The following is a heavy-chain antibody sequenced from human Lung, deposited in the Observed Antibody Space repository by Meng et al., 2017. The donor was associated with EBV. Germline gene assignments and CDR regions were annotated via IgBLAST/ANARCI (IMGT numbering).Heavy chain of an antibody. CDR3: ARDLTYCSGGSCYPTTIDY. D-gene: IGHD2-15*01. J-gene: IGHJ4*02. CDR2: ISAYNGNT. Sequence: QLQLVKSGAEVKKPGASVKVSCKASGYTFTSYGISWVRQAPGQGLEWMGWISAYNGNTNYAQKLQGRVTMTTDTSTSTAYMELRSLRSDDTAVYYCARDLTYCSGGSCYPTTIDYWGQGTLVTVSS. V-gene: IGHV1-18*01. CDR1: GYTFTSYG.